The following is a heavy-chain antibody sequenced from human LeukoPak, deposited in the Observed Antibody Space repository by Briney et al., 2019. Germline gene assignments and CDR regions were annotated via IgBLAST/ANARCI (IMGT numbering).Heavy chain of an antibody. J-gene: IGHJ4*02. D-gene: IGHD3-10*01. CDR3: ASTAPSGSYLYYFDC. CDR2: INPNSGGT. Sequence: ASVKVSCKASGYTFTGYYMHWVRQAPGQGLEWMGWINPNSGGTNYAQKFQGRVTMTRDTSISTAYMELSRLRSDDTAVYYCASTAPSGSYLYYFDCWGQGTLVTVSS. CDR1: GYTFTGYY. V-gene: IGHV1-2*02.